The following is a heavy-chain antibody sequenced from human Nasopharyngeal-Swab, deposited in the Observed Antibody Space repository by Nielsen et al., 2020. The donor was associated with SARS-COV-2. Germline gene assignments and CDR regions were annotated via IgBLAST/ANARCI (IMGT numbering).Heavy chain of an antibody. D-gene: IGHD6-13*01. J-gene: IGHJ4*02. CDR1: GGSISSSTYY. V-gene: IGHV4-39*01. Sequence: SETLSLTCTVSGGSISSSTYYWAWIRQPPGKGLEWIGSIYYGGSTYYNPSLKSRVTISVDTSKNQFSLKLSSVTAPDTAVYYCATLSSSWYEYYFDYWGQGTLVTVSS. CDR2: IYYGGST. CDR3: ATLSSSWYEYYFDY.